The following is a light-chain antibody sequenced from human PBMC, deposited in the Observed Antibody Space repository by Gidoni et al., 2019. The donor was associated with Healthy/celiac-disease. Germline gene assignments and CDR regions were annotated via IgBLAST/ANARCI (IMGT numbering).Light chain of an antibody. Sequence: DIQITQSPSSLSASVVDRVTITCRASQSISRYLNWYQQKQGKAPKLLIYAASSLQSGVPSRFSGSGSGIDFTLTISSLQPEDFATYYCQQSYSTPTWTFGQGTKVEIK. CDR1: QSISRY. V-gene: IGKV1-39*01. CDR2: AAS. J-gene: IGKJ1*01. CDR3: QQSYSTPTWT.